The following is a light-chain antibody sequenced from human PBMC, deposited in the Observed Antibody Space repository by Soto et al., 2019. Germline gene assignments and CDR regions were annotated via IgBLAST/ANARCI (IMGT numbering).Light chain of an antibody. Sequence: EIVLTQSPGTLSLSPGERATLSCRASPRVGNRWLAWYQQKPGKAPRLLMYGTSSRASGCPDRFSGSGSGTDFTLTISRLEPEDFAIYFCQQYGDSPWTFGQGTKVEIK. CDR1: PRVGNRW. V-gene: IGKV3-20*01. CDR3: QQYGDSPWT. J-gene: IGKJ1*01. CDR2: GTS.